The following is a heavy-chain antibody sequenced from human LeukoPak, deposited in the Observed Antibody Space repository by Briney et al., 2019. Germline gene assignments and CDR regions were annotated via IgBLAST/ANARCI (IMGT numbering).Heavy chain of an antibody. V-gene: IGHV4-39*01. J-gene: IGHJ5*02. CDR3: ARRSYGLPFHP. Sequence: AETLSLTCTVSGGSVGSSDAWWGWVRQPPGKGLEWIATIYSTGSNFFNPSPKSRVTISADTSTNQFSLRLSSVTAADTAVYYCARRSYGLPFHPWGQGIPVTASS. D-gene: IGHD3-16*01. CDR1: GGSVGSSDAW. CDR2: IYSTGSN.